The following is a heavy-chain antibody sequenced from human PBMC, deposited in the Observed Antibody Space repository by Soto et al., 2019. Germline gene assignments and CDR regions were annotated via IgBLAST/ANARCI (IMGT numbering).Heavy chain of an antibody. D-gene: IGHD3-10*01. CDR1: GYTFSSYY. V-gene: IGHV1-46*01. Sequence: ASVKVSCKASGYTFSSYYMNWVRQAPEQGLEWLGIINPSGGYTTYAQRFLGRVTMTSDTSMSTVHMELGSLTSEDTAVYYCARDTPDYYYAPRSAYFQHWGQGTLVTVSS. J-gene: IGHJ1*01. CDR2: INPSGGYT. CDR3: ARDTPDYYYAPRSAYFQH.